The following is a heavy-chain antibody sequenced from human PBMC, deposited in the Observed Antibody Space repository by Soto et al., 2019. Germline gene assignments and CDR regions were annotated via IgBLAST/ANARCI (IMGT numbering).Heavy chain of an antibody. V-gene: IGHV1-18*01. CDR1: GYTFTSYG. CDR2: ISAHNGNT. J-gene: IGHJ4*02. CDR3: ARGRYGDY. D-gene: IGHD1-1*01. Sequence: SVKVSCKASGYTFTSYGITWVRQAPGQGLEWMGWISAHNGNTDYAQKLQGRVIVTRDTSTSTAYMELRRLRSDDTAVYYCARGRYGDYWGQGALVTVSS.